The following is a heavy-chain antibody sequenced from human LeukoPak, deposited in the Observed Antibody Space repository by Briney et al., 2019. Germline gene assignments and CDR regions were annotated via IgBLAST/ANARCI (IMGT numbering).Heavy chain of an antibody. D-gene: IGHD3-22*01. Sequence: GGSLRLSCAASGFTFSIYAMSWVRQAPGKGLEWVSAISGSGGRTYYADSVKGRFTISRDNSKKTLYLQIDSLRAEDTAVYYCAKTDSSDYSYYFDYWGQGTLVTVSS. V-gene: IGHV3-23*01. CDR2: ISGSGGRT. CDR1: GFTFSIYA. J-gene: IGHJ4*02. CDR3: AKTDSSDYSYYFDY.